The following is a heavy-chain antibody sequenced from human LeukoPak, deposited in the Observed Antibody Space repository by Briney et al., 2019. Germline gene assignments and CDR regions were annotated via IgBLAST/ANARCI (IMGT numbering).Heavy chain of an antibody. V-gene: IGHV4-34*01. CDR1: GGSFSGYY. J-gene: IGHJ5*02. Sequence: PSETLSLTCAVYGGSFSGYYWSWIRQPPGKGLEWIGEINHSGSTNYNPSLKSRVTISVDTSKNQFSLKLSSVTAADTAVYYCARGALVYDYVWGSYRRTRWFDPWGQGTLVTVSS. D-gene: IGHD3-16*02. CDR2: INHSGST. CDR3: ARGALVYDYVWGSYRRTRWFDP.